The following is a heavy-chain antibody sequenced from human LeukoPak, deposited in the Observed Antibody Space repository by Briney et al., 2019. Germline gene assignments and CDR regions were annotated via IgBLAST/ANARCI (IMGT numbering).Heavy chain of an antibody. CDR2: ISSSSSTI. Sequence: GGSLRLSCAASGFTFSSYSMNWVRQAPGKGLEWVSYISSSSSTIYYADSVKGRFTISRDNAKNSLYLQMNSLRAEDTAVYYCASPLDPLLLWFGELYYWGQGTLVTVSS. CDR1: GFTFSSYS. J-gene: IGHJ4*02. V-gene: IGHV3-48*01. CDR3: ASPLDPLLLWFGELYY. D-gene: IGHD3-10*01.